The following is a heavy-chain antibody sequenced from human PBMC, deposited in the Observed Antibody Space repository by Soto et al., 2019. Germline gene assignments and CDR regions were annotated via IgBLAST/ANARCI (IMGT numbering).Heavy chain of an antibody. CDR1: GYTFTSYG. CDR2: ISAYNGNT. Sequence: ASVKVSCKASGYTFTSYGISWVRQAPGQGLEWIGWISAYNGNTNYAQKLQGRVTMTTDTSTSTAYMELRSLRSDDTAVYYRARDEKYCSGGSCSTGSSAFDIWGQGTMVTVSS. J-gene: IGHJ3*02. V-gene: IGHV1-18*01. CDR3: ARDEKYCSGGSCSTGSSAFDI. D-gene: IGHD2-15*01.